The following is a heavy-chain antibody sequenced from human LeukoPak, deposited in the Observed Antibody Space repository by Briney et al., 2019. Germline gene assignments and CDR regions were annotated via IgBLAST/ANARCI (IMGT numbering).Heavy chain of an antibody. V-gene: IGHV3-30*18. Sequence: GGSLRLSCAASGFTFSSYGMHWVRQAPGKGLEWVAVISYDGSNKYYAVSVKGRFTISRDNSKNTLYLQMNSLRAEDTAVYYCAKFRGAGGGDAFDIWGQGTMVTVSS. CDR2: ISYDGSNK. J-gene: IGHJ3*02. CDR3: AKFRGAGGGDAFDI. D-gene: IGHD2-15*01. CDR1: GFTFSSYG.